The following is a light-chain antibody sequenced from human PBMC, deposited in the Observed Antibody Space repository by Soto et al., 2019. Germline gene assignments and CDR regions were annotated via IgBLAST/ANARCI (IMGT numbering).Light chain of an antibody. J-gene: IGLJ1*01. CDR3: CSYAGSYTYV. Sequence: QSSLTQPRSVSGSPGQSVTISCTGTSSDVGGYNYVSWYQQHPGKAPKLMIYDVSQRPSGVPDRFSGSRSGNTASLTISGLQAEGEADYYCCSYAGSYTYVFGPGTKVTVL. CDR1: SSDVGGYNY. V-gene: IGLV2-11*01. CDR2: DVS.